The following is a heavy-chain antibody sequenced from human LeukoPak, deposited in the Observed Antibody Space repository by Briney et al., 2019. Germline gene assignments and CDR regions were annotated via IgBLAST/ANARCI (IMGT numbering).Heavy chain of an antibody. V-gene: IGHV3-11*01. D-gene: IGHD2-2*01. CDR2: ISSSGSTI. Sequence: PGGSLRLSCAASGFTFSDYYMSWIRQVPGKGLEWVSCISSSGSTIYYADSVKGRFTISRDNAKNSLYLQMNSLRAEDTAVYYCARSQYCSSTSCSDAFDIWGQGTMVTVSS. CDR3: ARSQYCSSTSCSDAFDI. J-gene: IGHJ3*02. CDR1: GFTFSDYY.